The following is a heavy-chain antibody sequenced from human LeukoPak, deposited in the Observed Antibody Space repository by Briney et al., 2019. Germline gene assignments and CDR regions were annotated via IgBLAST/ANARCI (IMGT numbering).Heavy chain of an antibody. D-gene: IGHD2-2*01. CDR2: IYTSGST. J-gene: IGHJ6*03. CDR1: GGSISSYY. CDR3: ARAITYCSSTSCPRSRRYYYYMDV. V-gene: IGHV4-4*08. Sequence: SETLSLTCTVSGGSISSYYWSWIRQPPGKGLEWIGYIYTSGSTNYNPSLKSRVTMSVDTSKNQFSLKLSSVTAADTAVYYCARAITYCSSTSCPRSRRYYYYMDVWGKGTTVTVSS.